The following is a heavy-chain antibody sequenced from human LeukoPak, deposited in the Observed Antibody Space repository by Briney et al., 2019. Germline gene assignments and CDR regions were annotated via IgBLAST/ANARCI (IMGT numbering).Heavy chain of an antibody. Sequence: GGSLRLSCAASGFTFSSYGMHWVRQAPGKGLEWVAFIRYDGSNKYYADSVKGRFTISRDNSKNTLYLQMNSLSAEDTAVYYCAKAYSSSSYYFDYWGQGTLVTVSS. J-gene: IGHJ4*02. CDR3: AKAYSSSSYYFDY. CDR1: GFTFSSYG. D-gene: IGHD6-13*01. V-gene: IGHV3-30*02. CDR2: IRYDGSNK.